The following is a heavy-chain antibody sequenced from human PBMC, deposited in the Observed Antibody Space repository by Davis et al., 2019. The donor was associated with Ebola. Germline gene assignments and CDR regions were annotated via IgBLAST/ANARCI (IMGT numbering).Heavy chain of an antibody. J-gene: IGHJ4*02. D-gene: IGHD6-25*01. CDR1: GFTVSSNY. Sequence: GGSLRLSCAASGFTVSSNYMSWVRQAPGKGLEGVSVIYSGSSTYYADSVKGRFTISRDNSKNTLYLQMNSLRAEDTAMYYCARGVIVAAAPYYFDYWGQGTLVTVSS. CDR3: ARGVIVAAAPYYFDY. CDR2: IYSGSST. V-gene: IGHV3-53*01.